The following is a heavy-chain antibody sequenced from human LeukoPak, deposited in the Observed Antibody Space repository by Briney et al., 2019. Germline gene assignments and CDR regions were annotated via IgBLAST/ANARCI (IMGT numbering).Heavy chain of an antibody. Sequence: SETLSLTCTVSGGSISSYYWSWIRQPPGKGLEWIGYIYYSGSTNYNPSLKSRVTISVDASKNQFSLKLSSVTAADTAVYYCARDYGSGSNWFDPWGQGTLVTVSS. D-gene: IGHD6-19*01. CDR1: GGSISSYY. CDR2: IYYSGST. V-gene: IGHV4-59*01. J-gene: IGHJ5*02. CDR3: ARDYGSGSNWFDP.